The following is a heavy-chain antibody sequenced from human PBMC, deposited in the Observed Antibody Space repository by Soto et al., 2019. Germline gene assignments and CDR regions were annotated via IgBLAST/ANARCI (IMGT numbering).Heavy chain of an antibody. Sequence: SETLSLTCAVSSVSIHNSHSFWGWIRQPPGKGLEFIGSMYYSGGANYNPSLKSRVTISLDTSKNQFSLTVNSVTAADTAIYYCGRVVEGATRHTDFDSWGQGTLVTVSS. CDR3: GRVVEGATRHTDFDS. CDR2: MYYSGGA. V-gene: IGHV4-39*01. D-gene: IGHD2-15*01. J-gene: IGHJ5*01. CDR1: SVSIHNSHSF.